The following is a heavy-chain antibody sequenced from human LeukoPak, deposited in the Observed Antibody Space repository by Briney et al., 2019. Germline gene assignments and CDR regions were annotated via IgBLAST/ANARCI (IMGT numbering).Heavy chain of an antibody. CDR1: GFTFSSYA. D-gene: IGHD2-15*01. CDR2: ISYDGSNK. Sequence: GGSLRLSCAASGFTFSSYAMHWVRQAPGKGLEWVAVISYDGSNKYYADSVKGRFTISRDNSKNTLYLQMNSLRAEDTAVYYCARVRVVVVAATPGPLDYWGQGTLVTVSS. V-gene: IGHV3-30-3*01. J-gene: IGHJ4*02. CDR3: ARVRVVVVAATPGPLDY.